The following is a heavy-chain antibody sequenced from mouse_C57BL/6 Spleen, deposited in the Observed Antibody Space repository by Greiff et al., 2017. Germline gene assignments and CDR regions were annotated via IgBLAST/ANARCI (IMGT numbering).Heavy chain of an antibody. V-gene: IGHV1-69*01. J-gene: IGHJ1*03. Sequence: QVQLQQPGAELVMPGASVKLSCKASGYNFTSYWMHWVKQRPGQGLEWIGEIDPSDSYPNYNQKFKGKSTLTVDNSSSTPSMQLSSLTSEDSAVYDCARRAITTVAYWYFDVWGTGTTVTVSS. CDR1: GYNFTSYW. CDR3: ARRAITTVAYWYFDV. CDR2: IDPSDSYP. D-gene: IGHD1-1*01.